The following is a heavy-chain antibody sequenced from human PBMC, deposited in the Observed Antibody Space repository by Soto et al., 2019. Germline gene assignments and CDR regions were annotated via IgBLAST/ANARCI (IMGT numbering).Heavy chain of an antibody. V-gene: IGHV3-23*01. J-gene: IGHJ4*02. D-gene: IGHD6-6*01. Sequence: EVQLLESGGGVVQPGGSLRLSCAASGFTFTNYAMNWVRQAPGKGLEWVSSLTGGGNTYYADSVMGRFTISRDPSESTWFLQMHSLKAEDTAVYYCAKVPWGSSRTGGFDYWGQGTLVTVSS. CDR2: LTGGGNT. CDR1: GFTFTNYA. CDR3: AKVPWGSSRTGGFDY.